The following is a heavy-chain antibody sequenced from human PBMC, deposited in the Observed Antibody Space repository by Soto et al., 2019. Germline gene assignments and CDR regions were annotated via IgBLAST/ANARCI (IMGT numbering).Heavy chain of an antibody. CDR3: AKDLYYDFWSGSGREGDAFDI. J-gene: IGHJ3*02. D-gene: IGHD3-3*01. Sequence: EVQLLESGGGLVQPGGSLRLSCAASGFTFSSYAMSWVRQAPGKGLEWVSAISGSGGSTYYADSVKGRFTISRDNSKNTLYLQMNSQRAEDTAVYYCAKDLYYDFWSGSGREGDAFDIWGQGTMVTVSS. CDR2: ISGSGGST. V-gene: IGHV3-23*01. CDR1: GFTFSSYA.